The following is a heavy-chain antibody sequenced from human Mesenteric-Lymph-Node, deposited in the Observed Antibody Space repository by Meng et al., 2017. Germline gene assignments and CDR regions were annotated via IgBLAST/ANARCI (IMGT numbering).Heavy chain of an antibody. D-gene: IGHD5-12*01. CDR2: ISYDGSNK. CDR3: ARDTIGWLRFGYGMDV. V-gene: IGHV3-30*01. J-gene: IGHJ6*02. CDR1: GFTFSSYA. Sequence: GGSLRLSCAASGFTFSSYAMHWVRQAPGKGLEWVAVISYDGSNKYYADSVKGRFTISRDNSKNTLYLQMNSLRAEDTAVYYCARDTIGWLRFGYGMDVWGQGTTVTVSS.